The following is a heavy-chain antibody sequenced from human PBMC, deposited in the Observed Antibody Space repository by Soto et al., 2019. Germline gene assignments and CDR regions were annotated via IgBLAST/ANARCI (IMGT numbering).Heavy chain of an antibody. Sequence: VASVKVSCNAYGFNFISYGINWVRQSPGQWLEWMGWISGYDGNTVYAHSVQDRVTMTTDTTTGTAYMERRGLRSADTAIYYCARDFMYTSSPDGGFDPWGQGTLVTVSS. D-gene: IGHD6-6*01. J-gene: IGHJ5*02. V-gene: IGHV1-18*04. CDR3: ARDFMYTSSPDGGFDP. CDR1: GFNFISYG. CDR2: ISGYDGNT.